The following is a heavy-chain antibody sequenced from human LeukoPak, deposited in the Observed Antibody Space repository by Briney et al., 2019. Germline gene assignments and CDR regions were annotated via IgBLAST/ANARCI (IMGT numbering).Heavy chain of an antibody. CDR1: GGSFSGYY. CDR3: ARVPAATMAPDY. D-gene: IGHD2-2*01. Sequence: PAETLSLTCAVYGGSFSGYYWSWIRQPPGKGREWIGEINHSRSTNYTPSLKSRVTISVNTSTNQFSMKPTSVTAADTAVYYCARVPAATMAPDYWGQGTLVTASS. J-gene: IGHJ4*02. CDR2: INHSRST. V-gene: IGHV4-34*01.